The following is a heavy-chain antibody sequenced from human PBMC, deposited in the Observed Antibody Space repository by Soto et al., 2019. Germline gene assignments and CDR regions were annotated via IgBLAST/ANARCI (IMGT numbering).Heavy chain of an antibody. V-gene: IGHV4-59*01. D-gene: IGHD2-2*01. CDR2: IYYIGST. CDR3: ARGLRRQLLNWFDP. J-gene: IGHJ5*02. Sequence: PSETLSLTCTVSGGSISSCCWSWIRQPPGKGLEWIGYIYYIGSTNYNPSLKSRVTISVDTSKNQFSLKLSSVTAADTAVYYCARGLRRQLLNWFDPWGQGTLVTVSS. CDR1: GGSISSCC.